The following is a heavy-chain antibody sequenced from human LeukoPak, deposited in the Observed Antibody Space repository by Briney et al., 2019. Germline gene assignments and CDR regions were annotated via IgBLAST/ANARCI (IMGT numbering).Heavy chain of an antibody. CDR3: ARGTGPRVKGYAFDI. D-gene: IGHD1-14*01. V-gene: IGHV4-39*07. CDR1: GGSISSSSYY. Sequence: SETLSLTCTVSGGSISSSSYYWGWIRQPPGTGLGWIGSIYYSGSTYYNPSLKSRVTISVDTSKNQFSLKLSSVTAADTAVYYCARGTGPRVKGYAFDIWGQGTMVTVSS. CDR2: IYYSGST. J-gene: IGHJ3*02.